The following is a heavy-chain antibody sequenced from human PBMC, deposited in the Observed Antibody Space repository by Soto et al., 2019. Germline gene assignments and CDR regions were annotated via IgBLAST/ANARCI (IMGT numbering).Heavy chain of an antibody. CDR1: GFSLSTSGVG. J-gene: IGHJ3*02. D-gene: IGHD3-22*01. V-gene: IGHV2-5*02. CDR3: AHVSYCYDSSGYWPDAFDI. CDR2: IYWDDDK. Sequence: QITLKESGPTLVKPTQTLTLTCTFSGFSLSTSGVGVGWIRQPPGKALEWLALIYWDDDKRYSPSLKSRLTNPTYTSKTQVVLTMTNMDPVDTATSYCAHVSYCYDSSGYWPDAFDIWGQGTMVTVSS.